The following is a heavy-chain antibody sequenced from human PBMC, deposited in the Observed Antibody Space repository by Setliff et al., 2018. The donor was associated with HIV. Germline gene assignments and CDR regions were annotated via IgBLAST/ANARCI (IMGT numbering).Heavy chain of an antibody. J-gene: IGHJ4*02. Sequence: ETLSLTCTVSGVSTSSASYYWGGIRQPPGKGLEWVANIRQDGSEKYYVDSVKGRFTSSRDNAGNSLDLELNYLNDEDTAVYYCARCAAGPYCRNSFDFWGRGTLVTVSS. CDR2: IRQDGSEK. D-gene: IGHD1-26*01. CDR1: GVSTSSASYY. CDR3: ARCAAGPYCRNSFDF. V-gene: IGHV3-7*03.